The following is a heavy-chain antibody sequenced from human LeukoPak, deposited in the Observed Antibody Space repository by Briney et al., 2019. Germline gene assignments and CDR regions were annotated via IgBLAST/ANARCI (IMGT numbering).Heavy chain of an antibody. V-gene: IGHV3-7*03. D-gene: IGHD7-27*01. CDR2: IKPDGSDK. CDR1: GFSSSSYW. CDR3: ATDPPWGSDVFDM. Sequence: GGSLRLFCAASGFSSSSYWMMWVRQAPGKGLEWVANIKPDGSDKYYVDSVKGRFTISRDNAQNSLFLQMSSLRADDTATYYCATDPPWGSDVFDMWGRGTMVTVSS. J-gene: IGHJ3*02.